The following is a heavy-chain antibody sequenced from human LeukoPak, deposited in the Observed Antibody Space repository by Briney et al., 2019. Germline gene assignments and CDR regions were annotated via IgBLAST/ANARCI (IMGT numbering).Heavy chain of an antibody. CDR3: VKDGRGFGELMFGGTFDI. Sequence: QPGRSLRLSCAASGFAFDNYAMHWVRQVPGKGLEWVSGITWNSGNIVYADSIKGQFTISRDNAKSSLWLLTNSLRTEDTALYFCVKDGRGFGELMFGGTFDIWGQGTMVTVSS. CDR2: ITWNSGNI. D-gene: IGHD3-10*01. V-gene: IGHV3-9*01. J-gene: IGHJ3*02. CDR1: GFAFDNYA.